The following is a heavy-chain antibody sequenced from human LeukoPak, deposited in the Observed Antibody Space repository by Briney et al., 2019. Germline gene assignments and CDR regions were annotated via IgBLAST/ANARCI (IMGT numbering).Heavy chain of an antibody. Sequence: SETLSLTCTVSGGSISSGGSYWNWIRQYPGKGLEWIGYISDSGNTYYNPSLKSRLSISLDTSKNQISLKVNSVTAADTAVYYCARHEGAAGPFDYWGQGFLVTVAS. CDR3: ARHEGAAGPFDY. V-gene: IGHV4-31*03. CDR2: ISDSGNT. J-gene: IGHJ4*02. CDR1: GGSISSGGSY. D-gene: IGHD6-13*01.